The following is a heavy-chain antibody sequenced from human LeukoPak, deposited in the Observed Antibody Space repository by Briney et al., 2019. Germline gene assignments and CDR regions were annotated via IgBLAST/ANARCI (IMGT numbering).Heavy chain of an antibody. J-gene: IGHJ4*02. Sequence: PGGSLRLSCAASGFTFSSYSMNWVRQAPGKGLEWVSYISSSSSTIYYADSVKGRFTISRDNAKNSLYLQMNSLRAEDTAVYYCARDLEFAVATIDLIRDDYWGQGTLVTVSS. CDR3: ARDLEFAVATIDLIRDDY. D-gene: IGHD5-12*01. CDR2: ISSSSSTI. CDR1: GFTFSSYS. V-gene: IGHV3-48*04.